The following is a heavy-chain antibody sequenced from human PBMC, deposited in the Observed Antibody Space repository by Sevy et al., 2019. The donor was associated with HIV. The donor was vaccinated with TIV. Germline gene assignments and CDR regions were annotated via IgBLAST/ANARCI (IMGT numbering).Heavy chain of an antibody. Sequence: GGSLRLSCAASGFTFSSYSMNWVRQAPGKGLEWVSSISSSSYIYYADSVKGRFTISRDNAKNSRYLQMNSLRAEDTAVYYCAKGHCSSTSCYEESYYYYYMDVWGKGTTVTVSS. CDR1: GFTFSSYS. CDR2: ISSSSYI. V-gene: IGHV3-21*01. J-gene: IGHJ6*03. D-gene: IGHD2-2*01. CDR3: AKGHCSSTSCYEESYYYYYMDV.